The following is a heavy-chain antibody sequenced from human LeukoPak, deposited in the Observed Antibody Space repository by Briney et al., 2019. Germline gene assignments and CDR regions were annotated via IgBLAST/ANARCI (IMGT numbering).Heavy chain of an antibody. D-gene: IGHD3-10*01. V-gene: IGHV3-48*03. CDR2: ISGGSTI. Sequence: GGSLRLSCAASGFTFSRYAMHWVRQAPGKGLEWGSYISGGSTIYYADSVKGRFTVSRDNAKNSLYLQMSSLRAEDTAVYYCARSGNYYLDYWGQGTLVTVSS. CDR1: GFTFSRYA. J-gene: IGHJ4*02. CDR3: ARSGNYYLDY.